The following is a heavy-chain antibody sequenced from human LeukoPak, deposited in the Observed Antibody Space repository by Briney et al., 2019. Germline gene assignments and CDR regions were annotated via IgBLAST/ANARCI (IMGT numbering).Heavy chain of an antibody. CDR2: ISSSGSTI. D-gene: IGHD3-10*01. Sequence: PGGSLRLSCAASGFTFSSYEMNWVRQAPGKGLEWVSYISSSGSTIYYADSVKGRFTISRDSSKNTLYLQMNSLRVDDTAAYYCAKDGTRGIRFGKIPHYFDYWGQGTLVTVSS. CDR3: AKDGTRGIRFGKIPHYFDY. CDR1: GFTFSSYE. J-gene: IGHJ4*02. V-gene: IGHV3-48*03.